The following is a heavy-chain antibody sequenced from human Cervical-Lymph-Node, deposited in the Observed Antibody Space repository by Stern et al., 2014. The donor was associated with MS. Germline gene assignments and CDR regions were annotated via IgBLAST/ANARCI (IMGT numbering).Heavy chain of an antibody. J-gene: IGHJ6*02. CDR3: ARDCRLRYFDNYGMDV. V-gene: IGHV4-61*02. CDR2: IYTSGST. D-gene: IGHD3-9*01. CDR1: GGSISSGSYY. Sequence: QLQLQESGPGLVKPSQTLSLTCTVSGGSISSGSYYWSWIRQPAGKGLEWIGRIYTSGSTNYNPPREGRVTIWVDPSKTHSSLKRSSVTAADTAVYYCARDCRLRYFDNYGMDVWGQGTTVTVSS.